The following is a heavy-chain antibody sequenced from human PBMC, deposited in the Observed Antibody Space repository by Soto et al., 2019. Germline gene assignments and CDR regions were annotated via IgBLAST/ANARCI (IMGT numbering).Heavy chain of an antibody. CDR1: GGSISSNY. J-gene: IGHJ4*02. D-gene: IGHD6-13*01. CDR2: IYNSGST. V-gene: IGHV4-59*01. Sequence: SETLSLTCTVSGGSISSNYWTWIRQPPGKGLEWIGYIYNSGSTNYNPSLKSRVTISEDTSKSRFSLKVNSMTAADTAVYYCARYRREAVAGYTLDNWGQGILVTVSS. CDR3: ARYRREAVAGYTLDN.